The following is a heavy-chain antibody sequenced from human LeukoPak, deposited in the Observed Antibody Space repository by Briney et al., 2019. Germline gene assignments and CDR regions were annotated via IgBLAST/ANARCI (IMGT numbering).Heavy chain of an antibody. D-gene: IGHD5-12*01. J-gene: IGHJ4*02. V-gene: IGHV1-18*01. Sequence: SVKVSCKASGYTFTSYGISWVRQAPGQGLEWMGWISAYNGNTNYAQKLQGRVTMTTDTSTSTAYMELRSLRSDDTAVYYCARDRGYSGYDSRFDYWGQGTLVTVSS. CDR2: ISAYNGNT. CDR1: GYTFTSYG. CDR3: ARDRGYSGYDSRFDY.